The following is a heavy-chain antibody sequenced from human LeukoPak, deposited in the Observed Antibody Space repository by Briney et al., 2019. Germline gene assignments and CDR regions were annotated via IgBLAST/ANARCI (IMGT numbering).Heavy chain of an antibody. CDR2: ISSGGNT. CDR3: ARPTVTTGVDAFDI. J-gene: IGHJ3*02. V-gene: IGHV3-53*01. D-gene: IGHD4-11*01. CDR1: GFTVSNNY. Sequence: GGSLRLSCAASGFTVSNNYMSWVRQAPGKGLEWVSIISSGGNTYYADSVKGRFTISRDNSKNTLYLQMNSLRAEDTAVYYCARPTVTTGVDAFDIWGRGTMVTVSS.